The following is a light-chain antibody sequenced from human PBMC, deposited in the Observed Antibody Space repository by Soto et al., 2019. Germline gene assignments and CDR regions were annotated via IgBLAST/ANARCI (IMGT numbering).Light chain of an antibody. V-gene: IGKV1-39*01. CDR2: AAS. J-gene: IGKJ1*01. Sequence: DIPMTQSPSSLSASVGDRVTITCRASQSISSYLNWYQQKPGKAPKLLIYAASSLQSGVPLRFSGSGSGTDFTLTISSLQPEDFATYFCEQSYRTPRTFGQGTKVEIK. CDR1: QSISSY. CDR3: EQSYRTPRT.